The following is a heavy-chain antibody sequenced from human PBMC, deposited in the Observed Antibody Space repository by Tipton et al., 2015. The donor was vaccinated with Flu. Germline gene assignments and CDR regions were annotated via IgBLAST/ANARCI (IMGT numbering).Heavy chain of an antibody. D-gene: IGHD7-27*01. CDR1: GGFITSGSYY. J-gene: IGHJ4*02. CDR3: ARSPSCPGAGNDPYYFDD. V-gene: IGHV4-61*02. CDR2: IYTTGSV. Sequence: TLSLTCSISGGFITSGSYYWSWIRHSAGRGLGWIGRIYTTGSVNYNPSLRGRVSIAGDTSRNHFSLQLTSVTAADTTVYFCARSPSCPGAGNDPYYFDDWGQGTLVSVAS.